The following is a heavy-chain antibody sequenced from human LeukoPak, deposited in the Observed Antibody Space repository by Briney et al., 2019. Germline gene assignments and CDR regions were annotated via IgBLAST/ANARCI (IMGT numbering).Heavy chain of an antibody. D-gene: IGHD6-6*01. J-gene: IGHJ4*02. CDR2: ISSSSSTI. CDR1: GFTFSSYS. V-gene: IGHV3-48*01. CDR3: ARGQYSSSSDY. Sequence: GGSLRLSCAASGFTFSSYSMNWVRQAPGKGLEWVSYISSSSSTIYYADSVKGRFTISRDNAKNSLYLQMNSLRAEDTAVYYCARGQYSSSSDYWGQGTLVTVSS.